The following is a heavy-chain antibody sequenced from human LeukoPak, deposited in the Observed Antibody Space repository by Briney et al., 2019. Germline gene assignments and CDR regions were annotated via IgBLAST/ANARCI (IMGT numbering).Heavy chain of an antibody. V-gene: IGHV3-74*03. Sequence: AGGSLRLSCAASGFTFSSHWMHWVRQAPGKGLVWVSRINGDGSNTTYADSVKGRFTISRENARNTLYLQMNSLTAEDTAVYYCVRDLILVWTPGDDFDHWGQGTLVTVSS. CDR2: INGDGSNT. CDR1: GFTFSSHW. J-gene: IGHJ4*02. D-gene: IGHD3-16*01. CDR3: VRDLILVWTPGDDFDH.